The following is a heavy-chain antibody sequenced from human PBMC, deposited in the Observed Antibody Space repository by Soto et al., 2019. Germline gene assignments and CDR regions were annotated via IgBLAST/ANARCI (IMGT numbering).Heavy chain of an antibody. Sequence: QVQLVQSGAEVKKPGSSGKVSCKASGGTFSSYAISWVRQSPGQGLEWMGGIIPIFGTAHYAQKLQGRVTITADKSTSTADMELSSLRSEDTAVYYCARSRGYWNHPTDWGQGTLVTVSS. CDR3: ARSRGYWNHPTD. CDR1: GGTFSSYA. J-gene: IGHJ4*02. V-gene: IGHV1-69*06. D-gene: IGHD1-1*01. CDR2: IIPIFGTA.